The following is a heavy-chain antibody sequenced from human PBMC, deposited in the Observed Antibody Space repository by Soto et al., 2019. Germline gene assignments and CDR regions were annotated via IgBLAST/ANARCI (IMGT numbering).Heavy chain of an antibody. V-gene: IGHV1-18*01. CDR3: ARSITMVRGVIIWTYNWFAP. CDR1: GYTFIDYG. J-gene: IGHJ5*02. D-gene: IGHD3-10*01. CDR2: ISAYNGNI. Sequence: ASVKVSCKASGYTFIDYGISWVRQAPGQGLEWMGWISAYNGNIRDAQKFQGRVTMTTDTSTGTAYMELSSLRSDDTAVYYCARSITMVRGVIIWTYNWFAPWGQGTLVTVSS.